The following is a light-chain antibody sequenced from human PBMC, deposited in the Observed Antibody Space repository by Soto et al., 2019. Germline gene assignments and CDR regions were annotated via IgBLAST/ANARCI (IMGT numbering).Light chain of an antibody. CDR3: MQALQAPQRS. CDR2: LGS. CDR1: QSLLHSNGYNY. J-gene: IGKJ4*01. Sequence: DIVMTQSPLSLPVTPGEPASISCRSSQSLLHSNGYNYLDWYLQKPGQSPQLLIYLGSNRASGVPDRFSGSGSGTDCTLKISRVEAEDVGVYYCMQALQAPQRSFGVGTKVEIK. V-gene: IGKV2-28*01.